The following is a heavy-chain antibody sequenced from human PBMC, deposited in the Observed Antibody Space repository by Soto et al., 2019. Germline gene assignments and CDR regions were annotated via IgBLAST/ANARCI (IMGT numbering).Heavy chain of an antibody. J-gene: IGHJ4*02. CDR3: ARESSYYDSSGYYDPPPFFDY. CDR2: IYYSGST. Sequence: QVQLQESGPGLVKPSETLSLTCPVSGGSISSYYWSWIRQPPGKGMEWIGYIYYSGSTNYNPSLKSRVTISVDTSKNQFSLKLSSVTAADTAVYYCARESSYYDSSGYYDPPPFFDYWGQGTLVTVSS. V-gene: IGHV4-59*01. CDR1: GGSISSYY. D-gene: IGHD3-22*01.